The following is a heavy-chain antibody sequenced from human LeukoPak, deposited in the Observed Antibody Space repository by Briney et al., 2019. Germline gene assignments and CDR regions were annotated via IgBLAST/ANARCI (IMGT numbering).Heavy chain of an antibody. CDR3: YAPLNYFDY. V-gene: IGHV3-23*01. Sequence: GGSLRLSCAASGFTFSSYAMSWVRQAPGKGLEWVSAISGSGGSTYYAESVKGRFTISRDNSKNTLYLQINSLRVEDTAVYYCYAPLNYFDYWGQGTLVTVSS. D-gene: IGHD2-2*01. J-gene: IGHJ4*02. CDR1: GFTFSSYA. CDR2: ISGSGGST.